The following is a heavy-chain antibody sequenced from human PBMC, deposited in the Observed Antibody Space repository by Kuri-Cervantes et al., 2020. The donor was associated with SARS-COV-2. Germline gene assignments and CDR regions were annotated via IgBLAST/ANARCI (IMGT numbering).Heavy chain of an antibody. V-gene: IGHV1-69*04. J-gene: IGHJ4*02. CDR3: ARETSTSKVTRYYSDY. CDR2: IIPIIGVP. CDR1: GGIVSSYA. D-gene: IGHD5/OR15-5a*01. Sequence: SVQESCKASGGIVSSYAISWVGQAPGQGLEWMGRIIPIIGVPNFSQNFQGRVMITADTSTSTAYVELSSLRSEDTAVYHCARETSTSKVTRYYSDYWGQRTLVTVSS.